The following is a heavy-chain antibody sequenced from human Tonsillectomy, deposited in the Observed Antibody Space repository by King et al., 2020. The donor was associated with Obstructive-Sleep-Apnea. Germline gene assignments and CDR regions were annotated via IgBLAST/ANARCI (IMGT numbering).Heavy chain of an antibody. V-gene: IGHV3-74*03. CDR2: INSDGSST. J-gene: IGHJ6*02. CDR3: ARVAFSSPHFYYCGMDV. CDR1: GFTFSSYW. Sequence: VQLVESGGGLVQPGGSLRLSCAASGFTFSSYWMQWVRQAPGTGLVWVSRINSDGSSTTYADSVEGRFTTSRDNAKNTLFLQMNSLRAEDTAVDYCARVAFSSPHFYYCGMDVWGQGTTVTVSS. D-gene: IGHD3-3*02.